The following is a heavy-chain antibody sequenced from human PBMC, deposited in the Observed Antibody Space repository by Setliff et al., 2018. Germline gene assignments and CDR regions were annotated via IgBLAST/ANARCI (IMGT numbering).Heavy chain of an antibody. CDR1: GFTFSTHS. V-gene: IGHV3-48*04. CDR3: ASDGTHWHALDY. D-gene: IGHD1-1*01. CDR2: IGESGNNI. Sequence: GGSLRLSCAASGFTFSTHSMNWVRQAPGKGLEWVSYIGESGNNIHYADSVKGRFTISRDNAKNSLYLQMNSLRVEDAALYYCASDGTHWHALDYLGHGTRVTVSS. J-gene: IGHJ4*01.